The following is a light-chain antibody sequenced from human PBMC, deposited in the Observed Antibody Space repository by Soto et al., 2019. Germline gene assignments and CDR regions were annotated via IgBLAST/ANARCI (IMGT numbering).Light chain of an antibody. CDR3: QSYDSSLSFYV. CDR1: SSNIGAGYD. Sequence: QSVLTQPPSVSGAPGQRVTISCTGSSSNIGAGYDVHWYQQLPGTAPKLLIYGNSNRPSGVPDRFSGSKSGTSASLAITGLQDEDEADYYCQSYDSSLSFYVFGTGTKLTVL. CDR2: GNS. J-gene: IGLJ1*01. V-gene: IGLV1-40*01.